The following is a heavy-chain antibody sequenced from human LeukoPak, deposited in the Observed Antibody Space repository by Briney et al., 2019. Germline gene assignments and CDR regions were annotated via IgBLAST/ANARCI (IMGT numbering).Heavy chain of an antibody. CDR1: GGSISSGGYY. V-gene: IGHV4-34*01. D-gene: IGHD6-6*01. J-gene: IGHJ6*03. Sequence: PSETLSLTCAVSGGSISSGGYYWSWIRQPPGKGLEWIGEINHSGSTNYNPSLKSRVTISVDTSKNQFSLKLSSVTAADTAVYYCARRVAARNSPSALYYYMDVWGKGTTVTVSS. CDR2: INHSGST. CDR3: ARRVAARNSPSALYYYMDV.